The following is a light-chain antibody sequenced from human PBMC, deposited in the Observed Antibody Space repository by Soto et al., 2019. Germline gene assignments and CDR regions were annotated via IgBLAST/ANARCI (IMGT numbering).Light chain of an antibody. CDR1: QSVSSSY. J-gene: IGKJ4*01. Sequence: EIVLTQSPGTLSLSPGERATLSCRASQSVSSSYLAWYQQRPGQAPRLLIYGAPNRATGIPDRFSGSGSGTDFTLTISRMEPEDFAVYFCQQYGNSPLTFGGGTKVDIK. CDR3: QQYGNSPLT. V-gene: IGKV3-20*01. CDR2: GAP.